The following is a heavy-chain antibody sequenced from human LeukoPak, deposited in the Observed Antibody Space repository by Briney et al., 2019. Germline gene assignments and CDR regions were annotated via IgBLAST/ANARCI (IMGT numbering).Heavy chain of an antibody. D-gene: IGHD5-18*01. V-gene: IGHV3-7*01. CDR1: GFIFSSYW. Sequence: GGSLRLSCAASGFIFSSYWVSWVRQAPGKGREWVTNINQDGSEEYYVDSVKGRFTVSRDNAKNSLYLQMNSLRAEDTAVYYCARDIVGDTAEDYWGQGTLVTVSS. CDR3: ARDIVGDTAEDY. CDR2: INQDGSEE. J-gene: IGHJ4*02.